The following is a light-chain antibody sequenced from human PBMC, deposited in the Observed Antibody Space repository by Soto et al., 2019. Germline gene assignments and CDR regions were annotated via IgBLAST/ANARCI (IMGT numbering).Light chain of an antibody. Sequence: EIVLTQSPATLSLSPGERATLSCSASQSVSSYLAWYQQKPGQAPRLLIYDASNMATGIPARFSGSGSGTDFTLTISRLEPEDCAVYYCQQRSNWPYTFGQGTKLEIK. J-gene: IGKJ2*01. CDR1: QSVSSY. CDR2: DAS. V-gene: IGKV3-11*01. CDR3: QQRSNWPYT.